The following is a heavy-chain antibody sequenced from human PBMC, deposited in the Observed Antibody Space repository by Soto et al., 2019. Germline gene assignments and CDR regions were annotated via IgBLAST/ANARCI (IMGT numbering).Heavy chain of an antibody. V-gene: IGHV3-11*01. D-gene: IGHD3-22*01. J-gene: IGHJ6*02. CDR1: GFTFSDYY. CDR2: ISSSGSTI. CDR3: ARDVIEAYYYYGMDV. Sequence: GGSLRLSCAASGFTFSDYYMSWIRQAPGKGLGWVSYISSSGSTIYYADSVKGRFTISRDNAKNSLYLQMNSLRAEDTAVYYCARDVIEAYYYYGMDVWGQGTTVTVSS.